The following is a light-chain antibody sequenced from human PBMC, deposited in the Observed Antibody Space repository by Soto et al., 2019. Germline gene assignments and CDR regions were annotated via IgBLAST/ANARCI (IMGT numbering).Light chain of an antibody. Sequence: QSVLTQPASVSGSPGQSITISCTGTSSDVGFYNYVSWYQQHPGKAPKLMIYDVSNRPSGVSSPFSGSKSGNTASLTISGPQAEDEDDYYCTSYTSSSTLVVFGGGTKLTVL. CDR2: DVS. J-gene: IGLJ2*01. V-gene: IGLV2-14*01. CDR1: SSDVGFYNY. CDR3: TSYTSSSTLVV.